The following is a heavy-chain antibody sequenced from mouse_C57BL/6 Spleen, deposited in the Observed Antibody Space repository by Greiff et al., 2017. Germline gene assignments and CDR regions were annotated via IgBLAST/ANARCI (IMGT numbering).Heavy chain of an antibody. V-gene: IGHV1-69*01. D-gene: IGHD2-5*01. J-gene: IGHJ4*01. CDR3: ARHSKTYYYAMDY. Sequence: QVQLQQPGAELVMPGASVKLSCKASGYTFTSYWMHWVKQRPGQGLEWIGEIDPSDSYTNYNQKFKGKSTLTVDKSSSTAYMQLSSLTTEDSAIYNCARHSKTYYYAMDYWGQGTSVTVSS. CDR1: GYTFTSYW. CDR2: IDPSDSYT.